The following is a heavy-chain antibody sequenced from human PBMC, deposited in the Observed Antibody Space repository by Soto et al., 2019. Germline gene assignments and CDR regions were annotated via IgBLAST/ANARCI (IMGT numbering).Heavy chain of an antibody. D-gene: IGHD6-25*01. CDR3: ARETCSGAYDAFDI. CDR2: IYSGGST. J-gene: IGHJ3*02. V-gene: IGHV3-53*01. CDR1: GFTVSSNY. Sequence: GGSLRLSCAASGFTVSSNYMSWVRQAPWKGLEWVSVIYSGGSTYYADSVKGRFTISRDNSKNTLYLQMNSLRAEDTAVYYCARETCSGAYDAFDIWGQGTMVTVSS.